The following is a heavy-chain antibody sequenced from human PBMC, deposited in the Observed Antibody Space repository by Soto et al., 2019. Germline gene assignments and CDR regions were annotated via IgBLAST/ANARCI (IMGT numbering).Heavy chain of an antibody. CDR1: GGTFSSYA. CDR3: ARDGLRSVVVPAAIIWFDP. D-gene: IGHD2-2*02. J-gene: IGHJ5*02. V-gene: IGHV1-69*13. Sequence: VASVKVSCKASGGTFSSYAISWVRQAPGQGLEWMGGIIPIFGTANYAQKFQGRVTITADESTSTAYMELSSLRSEDTAVYYCARDGLRSVVVPAAIIWFDPWGQGTLVTVSS. CDR2: IIPIFGTA.